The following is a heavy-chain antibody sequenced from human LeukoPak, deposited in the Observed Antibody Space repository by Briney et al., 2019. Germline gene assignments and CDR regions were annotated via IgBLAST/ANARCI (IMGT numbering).Heavy chain of an antibody. CDR1: GGSISSYY. J-gene: IGHJ5*02. V-gene: IGHV4-59*08. Sequence: SETLSLTCTVSGGSISSYYWSWIRQPPGKGLEWIGYIYYSGSTNYNPSLKSRVTISVDTSKNQFSLKLSSVTAAGTAVYYCARQGNHYYGSGSYYNGDWFDPWGQGTLVTVSS. CDR3: ARQGNHYYGSGSYYNGDWFDP. CDR2: IYYSGST. D-gene: IGHD3-10*01.